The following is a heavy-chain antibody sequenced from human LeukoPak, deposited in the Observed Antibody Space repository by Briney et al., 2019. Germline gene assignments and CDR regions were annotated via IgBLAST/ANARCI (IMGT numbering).Heavy chain of an antibody. CDR2: ITSSSNYI. J-gene: IGHJ4*02. CDR1: GFTFSIYS. Sequence: GGSLRLSCAASGFTFSIYSMNWVRQAPGKGLEWLSSITSSSNYIYYADSVKGRFTISRDSVQNSLYLRMNSLRAEDTAMYYCARDRGYFDNWGQGTLVTVSS. V-gene: IGHV3-21*01. CDR3: ARDRGYFDN.